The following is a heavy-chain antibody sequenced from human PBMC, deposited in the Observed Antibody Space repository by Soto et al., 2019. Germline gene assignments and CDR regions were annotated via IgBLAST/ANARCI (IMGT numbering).Heavy chain of an antibody. CDR3: ARGRGDGYNQHWYFDL. CDR2: INPSGST. CDR1: GGSFSGYY. V-gene: IGHV4-34*01. D-gene: IGHD3-10*01. Sequence: QVHLQQWGAGLLKPSETLSLTCAVYGGSFSGYYWSWIRQPPGKGLEWIGEINPSGSTNYNPSLKSRVSISVGTSNNQFSLKLSSVTAADTAVYYCARGRGDGYNQHWYFDLWGRGTLVTVSS. J-gene: IGHJ2*01.